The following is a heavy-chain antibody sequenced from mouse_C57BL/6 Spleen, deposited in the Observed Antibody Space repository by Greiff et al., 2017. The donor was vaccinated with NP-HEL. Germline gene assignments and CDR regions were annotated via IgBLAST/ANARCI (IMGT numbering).Heavy chain of an antibody. V-gene: IGHV5-9*01. Sequence: EVKLVESGGGLVKPGGSLKLSCAASGFTFSSYTMSWVRQTPEKRLEWVATISGGGNTYYPDSVKGRFTISRDNAKNTLYLQMSSLRSEDTALYYCARQPAYSNWYFDVGGTGTTVTVSS. CDR1: GFTFSSYT. CDR2: ISGGGNT. CDR3: ARQPAYSNWYFDV. J-gene: IGHJ1*03. D-gene: IGHD2-5*01.